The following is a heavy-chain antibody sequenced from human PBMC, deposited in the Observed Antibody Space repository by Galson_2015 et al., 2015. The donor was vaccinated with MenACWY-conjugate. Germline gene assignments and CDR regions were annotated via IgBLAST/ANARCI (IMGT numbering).Heavy chain of an antibody. Sequence: SLRLSCAASGFTFSSYWIHWVRQAPGKGLVWVSRINTDESLTTYADSVKGRFTISRDNAKNTLYLQMNSLRAEDTAVYYCARELRNYWYFDLWGRGTLVSVSS. J-gene: IGHJ2*01. V-gene: IGHV3-74*03. CDR1: GFTFSSYW. CDR3: ARELRNYWYFDL. CDR2: INTDESLT.